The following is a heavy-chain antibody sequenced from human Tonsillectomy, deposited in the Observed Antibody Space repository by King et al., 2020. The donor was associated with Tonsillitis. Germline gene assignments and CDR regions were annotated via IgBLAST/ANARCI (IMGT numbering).Heavy chain of an antibody. CDR1: GFIFSTYS. D-gene: IGHD3-3*01. CDR2: ISYDGNKK. J-gene: IGHJ5*02. Sequence: QLVQSGGGVVQPGRSLRLSCAASGFIFSTYSIHWVRQAPGKGLEWVAVISYDGNKKYYADSVKGRFTISRDTSKNTLNLQMNSLRVEDTAVYYCARDQGFLEWLSAFPPNNWFDPWGQGTLVTVSS. CDR3: ARDQGFLEWLSAFPPNNWFDP. V-gene: IGHV3-30-3*01.